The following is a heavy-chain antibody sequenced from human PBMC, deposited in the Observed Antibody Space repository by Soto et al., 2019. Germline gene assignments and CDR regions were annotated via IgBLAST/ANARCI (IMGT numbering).Heavy chain of an antibody. CDR3: ARSYYGSGSYYPYYYYGMDV. CDR2: ISAYNGNT. D-gene: IGHD3-10*01. Sequence: QVQLVQSGAEVKKSGASVKVSCKASGYTFTSYGISWVRQAPGQGLEWMGWISAYNGNTNYAQKLQGRVTMTTDTSTSTAYMELRSLRSDDTAVYYCARSYYGSGSYYPYYYYGMDVWGQGTTVTVSS. CDR1: GYTFTSYG. V-gene: IGHV1-18*01. J-gene: IGHJ6*02.